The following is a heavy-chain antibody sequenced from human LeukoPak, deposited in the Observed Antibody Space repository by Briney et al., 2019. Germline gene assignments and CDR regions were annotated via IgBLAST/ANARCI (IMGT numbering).Heavy chain of an antibody. Sequence: SETLSLTCTVSGGSISSNVYYWGWIRQPPGKGLEWIGGIYYSGITYYNPSLKSRVAISVDTSKSQFSLTLSSVTAADTARYYCARLSIATRLAVDYWGQGTLVTVSS. D-gene: IGHD6-6*01. CDR3: ARLSIATRLAVDY. CDR1: GGSISSNVYY. CDR2: IYYSGIT. J-gene: IGHJ4*02. V-gene: IGHV4-39*07.